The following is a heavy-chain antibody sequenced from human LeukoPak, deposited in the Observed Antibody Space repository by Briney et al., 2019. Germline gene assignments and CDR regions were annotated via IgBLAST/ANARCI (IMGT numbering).Heavy chain of an antibody. Sequence: PGGSLRLSCAASGFTFSSYGMHWVRQAPGKGLEWVAFIRYDGSNKYYADSVKGRFTISRDNAKNSLYLQMNSLRAEDTAVYYCASEEQQRHPYYYYGMDVWGQGTTVTVSS. D-gene: IGHD6-13*01. CDR3: ASEEQQRHPYYYYGMDV. CDR2: IRYDGSNK. V-gene: IGHV3-30*02. CDR1: GFTFSSYG. J-gene: IGHJ6*02.